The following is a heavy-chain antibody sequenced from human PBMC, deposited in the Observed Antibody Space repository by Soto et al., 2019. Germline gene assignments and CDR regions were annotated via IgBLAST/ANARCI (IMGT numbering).Heavy chain of an antibody. Sequence: GGSLRLSCAASGFIFSSYAIHWVRQAPGKGLEWVAVISYDGSNEYYADSVKGRFTISRDNSKNTLYLQMNSLKTQDTAVYYCAKAPSGIVVVVAATDAYYYGMDVWAQGTTVPVSS. V-gene: IGHV3-30*18. CDR1: GFIFSSYA. CDR2: ISYDGSNE. D-gene: IGHD2-15*01. CDR3: AKAPSGIVVVVAATDAYYYGMDV. J-gene: IGHJ6*02.